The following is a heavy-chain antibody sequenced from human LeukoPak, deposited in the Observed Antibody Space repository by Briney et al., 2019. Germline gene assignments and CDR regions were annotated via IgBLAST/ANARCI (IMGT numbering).Heavy chain of an antibody. V-gene: IGHV3-20*04. CDR3: ARGRYDSSGYYSIFDY. Sequence: PGGSLRLSCAASGFTFDDYAMSWVRQAPGKGLEWVSRINWNGGSTSYADSVKGRFTISRDNAKNSLYLQMNSLRAEDTALYYCARGRYDSSGYYSIFDYWGQGTLVTVSS. D-gene: IGHD3-22*01. J-gene: IGHJ4*02. CDR1: GFTFDDYA. CDR2: INWNGGST.